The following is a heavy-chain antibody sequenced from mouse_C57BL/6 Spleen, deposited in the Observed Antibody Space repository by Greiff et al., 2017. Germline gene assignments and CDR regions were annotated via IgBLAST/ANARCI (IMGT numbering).Heavy chain of an antibody. V-gene: IGHV1-55*01. CDR3: ARRTVVGPYWYFDV. CDR1: GYTFTSYW. D-gene: IGHD1-1*01. J-gene: IGHJ1*03. CDR2: IYPGSGST. Sequence: QVQLQQPGAELVKPGASVKMSCKASGYTFTSYWITWVKQRPGQGLEWIGDIYPGSGSTNYNEKFKSKATLTADTSSSTAYMQLSSLTSEDSAVYYGARRTVVGPYWYFDVWGTGTTVTVSS.